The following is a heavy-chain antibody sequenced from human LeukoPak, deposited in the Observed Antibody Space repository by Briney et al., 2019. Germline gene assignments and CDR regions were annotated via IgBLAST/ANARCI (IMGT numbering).Heavy chain of an antibody. CDR1: GNSISSGDNY. CDR2: IYYSGST. J-gene: IGHJ4*02. V-gene: IGHV4-39*07. CDR3: ARDFKIMWTPPDY. D-gene: IGHD3-16*01. Sequence: SETLSLTCTVSGNSISSGDNYWSWIRQPAGKGLEWIGSIYYSGSTYYNPSLKSRVTISVDTSKNQFSLKLSSVTAADTAVYYCARDFKIMWTPPDYWGQGTLVTVSS.